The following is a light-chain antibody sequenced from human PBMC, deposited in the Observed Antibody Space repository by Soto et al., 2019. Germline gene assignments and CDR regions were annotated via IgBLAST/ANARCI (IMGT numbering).Light chain of an antibody. V-gene: IGKV1-27*01. CDR1: QGISKY. Sequence: EIQITQSPSSLSASVGDRFTITCRASQGISKYLAWYQQKPGKVPKLLIYGASTLESGVPSRFSGSGSGTDFTLIINSLQPEDVATYYCQKYDSAPWTFGQGTKVEIK. J-gene: IGKJ1*01. CDR2: GAS. CDR3: QKYDSAPWT.